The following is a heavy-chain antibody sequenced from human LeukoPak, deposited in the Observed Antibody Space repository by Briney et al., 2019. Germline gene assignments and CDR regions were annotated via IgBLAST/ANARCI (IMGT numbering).Heavy chain of an antibody. Sequence: SETLSLTCAVYGGSFSGYYWSWIRQPPGKGLEWIGEINHSGSTNYNPSLKSRVTISVDRSKNQFSLKLSSVTAADTAVYYCARDSRSYGDYPGASNPFDIWGQGTMVTVSS. CDR3: ARDSRSYGDYPGASNPFDI. V-gene: IGHV4-34*01. CDR2: INHSGST. D-gene: IGHD4-17*01. J-gene: IGHJ3*02. CDR1: GGSFSGYY.